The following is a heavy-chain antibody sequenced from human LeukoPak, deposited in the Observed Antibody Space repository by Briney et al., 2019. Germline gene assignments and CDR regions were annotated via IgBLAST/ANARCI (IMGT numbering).Heavy chain of an antibody. CDR1: GYSFTSYW. D-gene: IGHD5-24*01. CDR3: ARWGPGGDGYTDY. J-gene: IGHJ4*02. V-gene: IGHV5-51*01. Sequence: HGESLKISCKGSGYSFTSYWIGWVRQLPAKGLEWMGIIYPGDSDTRYSPSFQGQVTTSADKSISTAYLQWSNLKASDTVMYYCARWGPGGDGYTDYWGQGTLVTVSS. CDR2: IYPGDSDT.